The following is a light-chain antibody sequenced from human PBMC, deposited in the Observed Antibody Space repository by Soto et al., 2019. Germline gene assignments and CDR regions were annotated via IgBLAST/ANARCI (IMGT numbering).Light chain of an antibody. V-gene: IGKV3-11*01. CDR3: KQRSNWLFT. Sequence: EIVLTQSPATLSLSPGERATLSCRASQSVSSYLAWYQHKPGQAPRLLISDASNKATGIPARFSGSGSGTDFTLTISNLEPKDFAVYYCKQRSNWLFTFGPGTKVHIK. J-gene: IGKJ3*01. CDR1: QSVSSY. CDR2: DAS.